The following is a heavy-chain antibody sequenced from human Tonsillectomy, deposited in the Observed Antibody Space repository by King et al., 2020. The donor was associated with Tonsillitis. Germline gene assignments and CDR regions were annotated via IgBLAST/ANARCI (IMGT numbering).Heavy chain of an antibody. J-gene: IGHJ6*02. CDR3: ARADVRSRLRLPHYGMDV. D-gene: IGHD4-17*01. CDR1: GGSISSGGYY. Sequence: QLQESGPGLVKPSQTLSLTCTVSGGSISSGGYYWSWIRQHPGKGLEWIGYIYYSGSTYYNPSLKSRFTISIDTSKNQFSLKLSSVTAADTAVYYCARADVRSRLRLPHYGMDVWGQGTTVTVSS. V-gene: IGHV4-31*03. CDR2: IYYSGST.